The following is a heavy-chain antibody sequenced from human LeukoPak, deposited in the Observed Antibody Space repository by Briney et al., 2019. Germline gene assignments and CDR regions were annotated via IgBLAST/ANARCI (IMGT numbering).Heavy chain of an antibody. CDR3: AKTLWGGFDY. D-gene: IGHD3-16*01. CDR2: ISGSGGTT. J-gene: IGHJ4*02. Sequence: GASLRLSCAASGFTFSNYAMTWVRQAPGKGLECVSDISGSGGTTYYADSVKGRFTISRDNSKNTLYLQINSLTAEDTAVYYCAKTLWGGFDYWGQGILVTVSS. V-gene: IGHV3-23*01. CDR1: GFTFSNYA.